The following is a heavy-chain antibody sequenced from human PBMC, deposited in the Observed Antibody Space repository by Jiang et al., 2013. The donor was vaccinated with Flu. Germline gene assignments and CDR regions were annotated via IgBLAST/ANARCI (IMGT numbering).Heavy chain of an antibody. D-gene: IGHD4-17*01. CDR3: AREAQDGDFDY. CDR1: SISSGGYY. Sequence: SISSGGYYWSWIRSTRRLEWIGYIYYSGSTYXNPSLKSRVTISVDTSKNQFSLKLSSVTAADTAVYYCAREAQDGDFDYWGQGTLVTVSS. J-gene: IGHJ4*02. V-gene: IGHV4-31*02. CDR2: IYYSGST.